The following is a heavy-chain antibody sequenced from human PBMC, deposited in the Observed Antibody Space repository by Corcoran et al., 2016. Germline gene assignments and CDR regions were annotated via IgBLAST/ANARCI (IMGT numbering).Heavy chain of an antibody. Sequence: QLQLQESGPGLVKPSETLSLTCTVSGGSISSSSYYWGWIRQPPGKGLEWIGSIYYSGSTYYNPSLKSRVTISVDPSKNQFSLKLSSVTAADTAVYYCARDTYYYGSGSYYPTYYHYYGMDVWGQGTTVTVSS. J-gene: IGHJ6*02. CDR3: ARDTYYYGSGSYYPTYYHYYGMDV. V-gene: IGHV4-39*07. CDR2: IYYSGST. CDR1: GGSISSSSYY. D-gene: IGHD3-10*01.